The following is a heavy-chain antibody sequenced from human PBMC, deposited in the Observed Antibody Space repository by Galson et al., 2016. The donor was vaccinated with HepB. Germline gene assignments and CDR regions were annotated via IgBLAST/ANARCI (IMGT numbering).Heavy chain of an antibody. J-gene: IGHJ4*02. CDR2: ISTYNGDT. V-gene: IGHV1-18*04. CDR3: TRWAHARPIDY. Sequence: SVKVSCKAFGYSFTTYGISWVRQAPGQGLEWMGWISTYNGDTNYAQNLLGRVTMTTDRSTSTVYMDLRNLRSDDTAVYYCTRWAHARPIDYWGQGTLITVSS. D-gene: IGHD1-1*01. CDR1: GYSFTTYG.